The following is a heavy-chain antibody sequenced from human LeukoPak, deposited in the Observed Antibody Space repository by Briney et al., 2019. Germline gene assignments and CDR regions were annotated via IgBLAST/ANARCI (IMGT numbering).Heavy chain of an antibody. CDR2: ISRSGIT. D-gene: IGHD1-26*01. CDR3: ARVSVGHEIAAGDYFES. J-gene: IGHJ4*02. Sequence: SETLSLTCSVSGFSVNNADYWAWVRQPPGKRLEWIGNISRSGITPYNPSLNSRITISVDRPKNQISLKVRSATAADTAIYYCARVSVGHEIAAGDYFESWGQGTLVTVSP. V-gene: IGHV4-38-2*02. CDR1: GFSVNNADY.